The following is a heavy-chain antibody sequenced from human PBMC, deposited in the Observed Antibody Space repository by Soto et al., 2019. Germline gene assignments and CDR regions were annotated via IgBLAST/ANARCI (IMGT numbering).Heavy chain of an antibody. Sequence: QVQLQQWGAGLLKPSETLSLTCAVYGGSFSGYYWSWIRQPPGKGLEWIGEINHSGSTNYNPSLKSRVTISVDTAKHQFSLKLSSVTAADTAVYYCARGGYCSGGSCYYYYYYMDVWGKGTTVTVSS. V-gene: IGHV4-34*01. CDR2: INHSGST. CDR1: GGSFSGYY. CDR3: ARGGYCSGGSCYYYYYYMDV. D-gene: IGHD2-15*01. J-gene: IGHJ6*03.